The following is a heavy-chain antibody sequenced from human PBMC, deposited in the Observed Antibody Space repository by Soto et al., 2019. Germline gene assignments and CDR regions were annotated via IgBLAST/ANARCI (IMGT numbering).Heavy chain of an antibody. J-gene: IGHJ6*02. CDR1: GGSISSYY. V-gene: IGHV4-4*07. Sequence: SETLSLTCTVSGGSISSYYWSWIRQPAGKALEWIGRIYTSGSTNYNPSLKSRVTMSVDTSKNQFSLKLSSVTAADTAVYYCARVPIAAPGHYGMDVWGQGTTVTVSS. D-gene: IGHD6-6*01. CDR3: ARVPIAAPGHYGMDV. CDR2: IYTSGST.